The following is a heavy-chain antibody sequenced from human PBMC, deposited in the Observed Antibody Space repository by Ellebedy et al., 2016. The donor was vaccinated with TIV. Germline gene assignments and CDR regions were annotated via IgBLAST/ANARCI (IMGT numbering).Heavy chain of an antibody. CDR1: GFTFSTYW. D-gene: IGHD3-9*01. CDR2: ISVSNIYT. J-gene: IGHJ5*02. CDR3: ARDDWGPAGP. Sequence: PGGSLRLSRAASGFTFSTYWMSWVRQPPGKGLEWVSFISVSNIYTNYADSVKGRFTISRDNAKNSLYLQMNSLRAEDTAVYYCARDDWGPAGPWGQGTLVTVSS. V-gene: IGHV3-11*05.